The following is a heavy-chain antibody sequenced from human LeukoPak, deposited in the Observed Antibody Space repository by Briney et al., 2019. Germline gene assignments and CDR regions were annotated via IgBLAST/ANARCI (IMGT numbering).Heavy chain of an antibody. Sequence: GASLKVSCEASGYTFTIYNMCSGRQAPGQRLEWMGIINPSGGSTSYPQKFQGRDTMTRDTSTSTVYMELSSVRSEDTAVYYCARDEFIRRYFDYWGQGTLVSVSS. V-gene: IGHV1-46*01. D-gene: IGHD3-10*01. CDR3: ARDEFIRRYFDY. J-gene: IGHJ4*02. CDR1: GYTFTIYN. CDR2: INPSGGST.